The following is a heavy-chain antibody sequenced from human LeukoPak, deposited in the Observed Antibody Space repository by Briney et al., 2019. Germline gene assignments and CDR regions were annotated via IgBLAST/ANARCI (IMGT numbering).Heavy chain of an antibody. CDR2: ISGSGGST. D-gene: IGHD3-22*01. J-gene: IGHJ4*02. Sequence: GGSLRLSCAASGFTFSSYAMSWVRQAPGKGLEWVSAISGSGGSTYYADSVKGRFTISRDNSKNTLYLQMNSLRAEDTAVYYCAIDDSDSSGYAYWGQGTLVTVSS. V-gene: IGHV3-23*01. CDR1: GFTFSSYA. CDR3: AIDDSDSSGYAY.